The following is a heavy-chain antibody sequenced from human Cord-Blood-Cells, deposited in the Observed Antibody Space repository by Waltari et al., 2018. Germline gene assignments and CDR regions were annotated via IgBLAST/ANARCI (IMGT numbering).Heavy chain of an antibody. V-gene: IGHV4-34*01. CDR1: GGSFSGYY. D-gene: IGHD1-26*01. J-gene: IGHJ3*02. Sequence: QVQLQQWGAGLLKPSETLSLTCAVYGGSFSGYYWSWIRQPPGKGLDWIGEINHSGSTNYNPSRKSRVTISVDTSKNQFSLKLSSVTAADTAVYYCARGWDGAFDIWGQGTMVTVSS. CDR3: ARGWDGAFDI. CDR2: INHSGST.